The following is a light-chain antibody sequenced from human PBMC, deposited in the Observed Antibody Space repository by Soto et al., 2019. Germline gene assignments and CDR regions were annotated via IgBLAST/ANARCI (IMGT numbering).Light chain of an antibody. CDR2: EVT. J-gene: IGLJ3*02. CDR1: SSDVGGYNF. CDR3: CSHSSSITWM. V-gene: IGLV2-14*03. Sequence: QSVLTQTASVSGSPGQSITISCTGTSSDVGGYNFVSWYQQHPGKAPKLIIHEVTNRPSGVSTRFSGSKSGNTASLTISGLQAEDEAVYYCCSHSSSITWMFGGGTKLTDL.